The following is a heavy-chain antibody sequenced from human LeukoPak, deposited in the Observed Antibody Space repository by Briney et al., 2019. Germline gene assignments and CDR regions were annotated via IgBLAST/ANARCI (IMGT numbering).Heavy chain of an antibody. CDR1: GGSISSSSYY. Sequence: SQTLSLTCTVSGGSISSSSYYWGWIRQPPGKGLEWIGGIYYSGSTYYNPSLKSRVTISVDTSKNQFSLQLSSVTAADTAVYYCARGSGYYYGDFDYWGQRTLVTVSS. V-gene: IGHV4-39*01. CDR2: IYYSGST. CDR3: ARGSGYYYGDFDY. J-gene: IGHJ4*02. D-gene: IGHD3-22*01.